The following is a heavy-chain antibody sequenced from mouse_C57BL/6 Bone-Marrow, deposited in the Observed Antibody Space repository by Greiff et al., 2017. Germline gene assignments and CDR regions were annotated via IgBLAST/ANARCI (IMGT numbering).Heavy chain of an antibody. CDR1: GYTFTDYE. Sequence: VQLVESGAELVRPGASVTLSCKASGYTFTDYEMHWVKQTPVHGLEWIGAIDPETGGTAYNQKFKGKAILTADKSSSTAYMELRSLTSEDSAVYYCTSREGYYGSSRYAMDYWGQGTSVTVSS. V-gene: IGHV1-15*01. J-gene: IGHJ4*01. CDR3: TSREGYYGSSRYAMDY. CDR2: IDPETGGT. D-gene: IGHD1-1*01.